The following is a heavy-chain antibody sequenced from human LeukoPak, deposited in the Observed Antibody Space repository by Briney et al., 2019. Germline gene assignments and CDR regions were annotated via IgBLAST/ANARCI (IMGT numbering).Heavy chain of an antibody. D-gene: IGHD6-6*01. CDR1: GFTFSSYG. V-gene: IGHV3-30*02. Sequence: GGSLRLSCAASGFTFSSYGMHWVRQAPGKGLEWVAVIWYDGSNKYYADSVKGRFTISRDNSKNTLYLQMNSLRAEDTAVYYCATIEYSSSRTFDYWGQGTLVTVSS. CDR2: IWYDGSNK. CDR3: ATIEYSSSRTFDY. J-gene: IGHJ4*02.